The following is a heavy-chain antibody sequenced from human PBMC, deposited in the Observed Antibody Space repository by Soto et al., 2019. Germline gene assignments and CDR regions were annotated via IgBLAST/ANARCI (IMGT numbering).Heavy chain of an antibody. CDR1: GGTFSSYA. J-gene: IGHJ4*02. CDR2: IIPIFGTA. Sequence: QVQLMQSRAEVKKPGSSVKVSCKASGGTFSSYAISWVLQAPGQGLEWMGGIIPIFGTANYAQKFQGRVTITADESTSTAYTELSSLRSEDTAVYYCARVPRRGITMIVENYIDYWGQGTLVTVSS. V-gene: IGHV1-69*01. D-gene: IGHD3-22*01. CDR3: ARVPRRGITMIVENYIDY.